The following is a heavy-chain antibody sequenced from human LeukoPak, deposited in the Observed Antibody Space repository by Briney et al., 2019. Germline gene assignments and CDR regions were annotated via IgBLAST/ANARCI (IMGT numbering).Heavy chain of an antibody. Sequence: GGSLRLSCAASGFTFSSYGMHWVRQAPGKGLECVAFIQYDGSNKYYAGSVKGRFTISRDNSKNTLYLQMNSLRAEDTAVYYCAKQIVVVPAKAYFDYWGQGTLVTVSS. D-gene: IGHD2-2*01. V-gene: IGHV3-30*02. CDR1: GFTFSSYG. CDR2: IQYDGSNK. CDR3: AKQIVVVPAKAYFDY. J-gene: IGHJ4*02.